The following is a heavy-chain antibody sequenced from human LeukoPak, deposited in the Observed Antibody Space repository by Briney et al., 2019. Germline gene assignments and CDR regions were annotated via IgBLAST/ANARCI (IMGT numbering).Heavy chain of an antibody. CDR3: ARSHMYGDYGEDI. CDR1: GFTFNTYG. D-gene: IGHD4-17*01. Sequence: PGGSLRLSRAASGFTFNTYGMNWFRQAPGRGLEWISYINSVGGTTFYADSVKGRFTISRDNANNTLYLQMNSLRAEDAATYYCARSHMYGDYGEDIWGHGTVVAVSS. J-gene: IGHJ3*02. V-gene: IGHV3-48*04. CDR2: INSVGGTT.